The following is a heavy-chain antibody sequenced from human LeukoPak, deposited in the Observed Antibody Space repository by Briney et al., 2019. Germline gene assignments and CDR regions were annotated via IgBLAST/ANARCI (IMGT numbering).Heavy chain of an antibody. CDR3: ARVVYRGLWFGELLPNDY. Sequence: SVKVSCKASGGTFSSYAISWVRQAPGQGLEWMGGIIPIFGTANYAQKVQGRVTITAEKSTSTAYMELSSLRSEDTAVYYCARVVYRGLWFGELLPNDYWGQGTLVTVSS. V-gene: IGHV1-69*06. D-gene: IGHD3-10*01. CDR2: IIPIFGTA. CDR1: GGTFSSYA. J-gene: IGHJ4*02.